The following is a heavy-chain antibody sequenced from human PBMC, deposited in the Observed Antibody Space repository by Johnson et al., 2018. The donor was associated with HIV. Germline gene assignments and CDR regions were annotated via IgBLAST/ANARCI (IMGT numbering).Heavy chain of an antibody. CDR2: ILYDANNK. Sequence: QEQLVESGGGVVQPGRSLRLSCAASGFIFSSYAMHWVRQAPGKGLEWVAVILYDANNKYYADSVQCRFTIPRDNSKNTLYLQMNSLRADDTAVYYCARDRAPVYSSSSSPFDAFDIWGQGTMVTVSS. CDR1: GFIFSSYA. J-gene: IGHJ3*02. D-gene: IGHD6-6*01. V-gene: IGHV3-30-3*01. CDR3: ARDRAPVYSSSSSPFDAFDI.